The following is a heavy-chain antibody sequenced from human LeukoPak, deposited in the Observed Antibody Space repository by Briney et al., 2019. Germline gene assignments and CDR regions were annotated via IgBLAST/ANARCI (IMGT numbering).Heavy chain of an antibody. V-gene: IGHV4-34*01. CDR1: GGSFSGYY. Sequence: SETLSLTCAVYGGSFSGYYWSWIRQPPGKGLEWIGEINHSGSTNYNPSLKSRVTISVDTSKNQFSLKLSSVTAVDTAVYYCARGGNTTDNNWFDPWGQGTLVTVSS. J-gene: IGHJ5*02. CDR3: ARGGNTTDNNWFDP. D-gene: IGHD1-1*01. CDR2: INHSGST.